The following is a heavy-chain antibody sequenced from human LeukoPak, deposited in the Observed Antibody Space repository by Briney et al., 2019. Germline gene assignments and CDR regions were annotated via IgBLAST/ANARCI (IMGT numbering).Heavy chain of an antibody. CDR3: GEDFYTTQAYYFDY. J-gene: IGHJ4*02. CDR1: GFTFSSYG. D-gene: IGHD1-1*01. Sequence: GRSLRLSCAASGFTFSSYGMHWVRQAPGKGLEWVAVISYDGSNKYYADSVKGRFTISRDNSKNTLYLQMNSLRAEDTAVYYCGEDFYTTQAYYFDYWGQGTLVTVSS. CDR2: ISYDGSNK. V-gene: IGHV3-30*18.